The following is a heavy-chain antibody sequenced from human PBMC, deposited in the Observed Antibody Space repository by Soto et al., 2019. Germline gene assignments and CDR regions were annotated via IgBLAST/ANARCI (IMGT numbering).Heavy chain of an antibody. CDR1: GFTFSSNH. D-gene: IGHD2-21*02. V-gene: IGHV3-48*02. CDR2: ISSTYEI. Sequence: PGGSLRLSCAVSGFTFSSNHVNWVRQAPGKGLEWISYISSTYEIWYADSVKGRFTISRDNGRNSLFLQMSSLRDEDTAVYYCARDRDWAFDYWGLGTLVTVSS. J-gene: IGHJ4*02. CDR3: ARDRDWAFDY.